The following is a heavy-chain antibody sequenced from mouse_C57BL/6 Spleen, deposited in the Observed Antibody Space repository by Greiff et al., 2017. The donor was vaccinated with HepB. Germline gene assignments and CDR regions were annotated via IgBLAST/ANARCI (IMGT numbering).Heavy chain of an antibody. V-gene: IGHV1-22*01. J-gene: IGHJ2*01. Sequence: VQLKQSGPELVKPGASVKMSCKASGYTFTDYNMHWVKQSHGKSLEWIGYINPNNGGTSYNQKFKGKATLTVNKSSSTAYMELRSLTSEDSAVYYCARKIYYYGSEDLYFDYWGQGTTLTVSS. CDR2: INPNNGGT. D-gene: IGHD1-1*01. CDR1: GYTFTDYN. CDR3: ARKIYYYGSEDLYFDY.